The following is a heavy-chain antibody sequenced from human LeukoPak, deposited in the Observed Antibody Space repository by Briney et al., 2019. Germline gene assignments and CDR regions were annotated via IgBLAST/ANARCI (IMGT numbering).Heavy chain of an antibody. V-gene: IGHV4-59*01. CDR1: GGSITSYY. J-gene: IGHJ2*01. D-gene: IGHD6-13*01. Sequence: RTSETLSLTCTVSGGSITSYYWSWIRHPPGKGLEWIGYIYYSGSTNYNPSLKSRVTISVDMSKNQFSLKLSSVTPADTAVYYCVRHIATTGYYHFDLWGRGTLVTVSS. CDR3: VRHIATTGYYHFDL. CDR2: IYYSGST.